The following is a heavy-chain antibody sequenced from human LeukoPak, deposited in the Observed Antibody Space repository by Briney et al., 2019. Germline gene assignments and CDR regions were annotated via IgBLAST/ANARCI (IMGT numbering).Heavy chain of an antibody. CDR1: GFTFSSYA. Sequence: GGSLRLSCAASGFTFSSYAMSWVRQAPGRGLEWVSAISGSGGSTYYADSVKGRLTISRDNSRNTLYLQINSLRAEDTAVYYCAKGPKYDFWSGTRDYYFDYWGQGTLVTVSS. CDR3: AKGPKYDFWSGTRDYYFDY. CDR2: ISGSGGST. V-gene: IGHV3-23*01. D-gene: IGHD3-3*01. J-gene: IGHJ4*02.